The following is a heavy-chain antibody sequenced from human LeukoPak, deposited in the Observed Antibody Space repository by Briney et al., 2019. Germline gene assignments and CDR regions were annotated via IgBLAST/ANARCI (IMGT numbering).Heavy chain of an antibody. V-gene: IGHV4-30-2*01. Sequence: SQTLSLTCTVSGGSISSGGYYWSWIRQPPGKGLEWIGYIYHSGSTYYNPSLKSRVTISVDRSKNQFSLKLSSVTAADTAVYYCASGYYDSSAFTEYYFDYWGQGTLVTVSS. CDR2: IYHSGST. J-gene: IGHJ4*02. CDR1: GGSISSGGYY. D-gene: IGHD3-22*01. CDR3: ASGYYDSSAFTEYYFDY.